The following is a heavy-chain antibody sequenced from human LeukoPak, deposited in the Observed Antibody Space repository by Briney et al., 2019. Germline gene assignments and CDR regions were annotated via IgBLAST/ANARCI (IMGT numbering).Heavy chain of an antibody. D-gene: IGHD3-10*01. Sequence: SSQTLSLTCTVSGGSISSGGYYWSWIRQHPGKGLEWIGYIYYSGSTYYNPSLKSRVTISVDTSKNQFSLKLSSVTAADTAVYYCARYRVGGSGVNDAFDIWGQGTMVTVSS. CDR3: ARYRVGGSGVNDAFDI. CDR2: IYYSGST. J-gene: IGHJ3*02. V-gene: IGHV4-31*03. CDR1: GGSISSGGYY.